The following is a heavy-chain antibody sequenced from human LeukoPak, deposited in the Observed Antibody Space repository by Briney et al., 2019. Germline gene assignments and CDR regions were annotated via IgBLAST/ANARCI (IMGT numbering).Heavy chain of an antibody. Sequence: GESLKISCKGFRYNFTNFWIGWLRQMPGKGLEWMGMIYPGDSDTRYSPSFQGHVTISADKSITTAYLQWSSLRASDTAMYFCASPGRDGYNGLIDYWGQGTLVTVSS. J-gene: IGHJ4*02. V-gene: IGHV5-51*01. CDR3: ASPGRDGYNGLIDY. D-gene: IGHD5-24*01. CDR2: IYPGDSDT. CDR1: RYNFTNFW.